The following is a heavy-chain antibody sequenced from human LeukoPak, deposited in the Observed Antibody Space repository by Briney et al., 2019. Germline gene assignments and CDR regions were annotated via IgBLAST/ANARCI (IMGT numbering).Heavy chain of an antibody. V-gene: IGHV4-34*13. Sequence: LRXXPXKGLEXIGEINHXXXTHYNPSLHSPVTISVDPSNNPFSLKLSSVTAADTAVYYCARPNLVVRGVINMRPYYMDVWGQGTLVSVSS. CDR2: INHXXXT. CDR3: ARPNLVVRGVINMRPYYMDV. D-gene: IGHD3-10*01. J-gene: IGHJ4*02.